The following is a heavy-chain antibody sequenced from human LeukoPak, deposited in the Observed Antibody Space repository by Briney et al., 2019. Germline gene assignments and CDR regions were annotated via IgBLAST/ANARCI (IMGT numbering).Heavy chain of an antibody. CDR2: IWYDGSNK. D-gene: IGHD6-19*01. Sequence: GGSLRLSCAASGFTFSSYGMHWVRQAPGKGLEWVAVIWYDGSNKYYADSVKGRFTISRDNSKNTLYLQMNSLRAEDTAVYYCARASGIYGSGWYFDYWGQGTLVTVSS. J-gene: IGHJ4*02. V-gene: IGHV3-33*01. CDR3: ARASGIYGSGWYFDY. CDR1: GFTFSSYG.